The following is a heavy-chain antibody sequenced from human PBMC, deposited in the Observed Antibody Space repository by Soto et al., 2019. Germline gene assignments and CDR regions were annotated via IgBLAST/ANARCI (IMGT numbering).Heavy chain of an antibody. CDR3: ARGHNYGYSTFDM. Sequence: SETLSLTCVVSGASISSTYWWSWVRQPPGKGLEWIGYVYFSGTTNYNPSLKSRVTISVDMSKNQFSLKLSSVTAADTAVYYCARGHNYGYSTFDMWGQGTMVTVSS. CDR1: GASISSTYW. D-gene: IGHD5-18*01. CDR2: VYFSGTT. V-gene: IGHV4-4*02. J-gene: IGHJ3*02.